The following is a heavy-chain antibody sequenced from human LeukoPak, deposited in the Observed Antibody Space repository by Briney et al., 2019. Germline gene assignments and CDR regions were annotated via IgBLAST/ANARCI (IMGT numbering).Heavy chain of an antibody. CDR3: AKELGYCSSTSCHY. Sequence: GGSLRLSCAASGFTFSSHGMQWVRQAPGKGLEWVAFIHYDGSNKYYANSVKGRFTISRDNSKNTLYLHMNSLRAEDTAVYYCAKELGYCSSTSCHYWGQGTLVTVSS. J-gene: IGHJ4*02. V-gene: IGHV3-30*02. CDR1: GFTFSSHG. D-gene: IGHD2-2*01. CDR2: IHYDGSNK.